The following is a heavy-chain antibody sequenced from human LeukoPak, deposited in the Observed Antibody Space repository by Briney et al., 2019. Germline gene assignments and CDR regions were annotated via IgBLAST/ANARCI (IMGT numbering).Heavy chain of an antibody. CDR1: GDSVSSNSAA. J-gene: IGHJ3*02. V-gene: IGHV6-1*01. D-gene: IGHD1-14*01. CDR3: ARELPAPELGPFDI. CDR2: TYYRSKWYN. Sequence: SQTLSLTCAISGDSVSSNSAAWNWIRRSPSRGLEWLGRTYYRSKWYNDYAVSVKSRITINPDTSKNQFSLQLNSVTPEDTAVYYCARELPAPELGPFDIWGQGTMVTVSS.